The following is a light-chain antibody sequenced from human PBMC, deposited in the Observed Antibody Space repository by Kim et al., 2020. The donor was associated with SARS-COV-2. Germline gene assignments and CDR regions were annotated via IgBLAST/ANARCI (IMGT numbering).Light chain of an antibody. Sequence: GQSVTISCTGTSSVVGSYNRVSWYQQSPDTAPKVMIYEVTNRPSGVPNRFSGSKSGNTASLTISGLQAEDEADYYCSSYTSSSTVVFGGGTQLTVL. J-gene: IGLJ2*01. CDR3: SSYTSSSTVV. V-gene: IGLV2-18*02. CDR1: SSVVGSYNR. CDR2: EVT.